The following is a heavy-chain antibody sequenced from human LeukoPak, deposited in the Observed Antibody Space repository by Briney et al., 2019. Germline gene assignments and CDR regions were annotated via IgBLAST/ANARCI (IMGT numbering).Heavy chain of an antibody. CDR3: AKAYGAGFDY. D-gene: IGHD4-17*01. Sequence: GGSLRLSCAASGFTFNNYAMNWVRQAPGKGLEWVSVISGSGGTTYYADSVKGRFTISRDSSKNTLYLQMNSLRAEDTAVYYCAKAYGAGFDYWGQGTLVTVSS. CDR2: ISGSGGTT. J-gene: IGHJ4*02. CDR1: GFTFNNYA. V-gene: IGHV3-23*01.